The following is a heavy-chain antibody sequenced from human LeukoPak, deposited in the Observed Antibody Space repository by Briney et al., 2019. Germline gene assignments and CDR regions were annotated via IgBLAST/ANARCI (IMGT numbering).Heavy chain of an antibody. CDR1: GGSFSGYY. CDR3: ARLWITIFGVVITSENVDY. V-gene: IGHV4-34*01. CDR2: INHSGST. Sequence: SETPSLTCAVYGGSFSGYYWNWIRQPPGKGLEWIGEINHSGSTYYNPSLKSRVTISVDTSKNQFSLKLSSVTAADTAVYYCARLWITIFGVVITSENVDYWGQGTLVTVSS. J-gene: IGHJ4*02. D-gene: IGHD3-3*01.